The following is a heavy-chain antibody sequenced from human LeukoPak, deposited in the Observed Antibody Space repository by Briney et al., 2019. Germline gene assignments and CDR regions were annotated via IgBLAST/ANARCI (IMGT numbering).Heavy chain of an antibody. CDR1: GITFSNYG. V-gene: IGHV3-30*02. CDR2: VRDDGNRE. D-gene: IGHD2-2*02. Sequence: PGGSPRVSCSVSGITFSNYGMHWVRQAPGKGLEWVSLVRDDGNREYYEDSLKGRIAISRDNFKNTLYLQMNNVRPDDTAVYYCAKNRYGTSYHTLDYWGQGTLVTVAS. CDR3: AKNRYGTSYHTLDY. J-gene: IGHJ4*02.